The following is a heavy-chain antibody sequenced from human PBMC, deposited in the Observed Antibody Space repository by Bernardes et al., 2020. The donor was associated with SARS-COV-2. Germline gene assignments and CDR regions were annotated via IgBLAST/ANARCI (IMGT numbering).Heavy chain of an antibody. V-gene: IGHV3-21*01. J-gene: IGHJ3*01. D-gene: IGHD3-9*01. Sequence: GGSLRLSCVASGFTFSNYLISWFRQAPGKGLEWVSSISSAGLYLYYGDSVRGRFTTSRDNTRTSVFLQMESLRAEDTAVYYCARDVGGTDWRFGFDVWGPGTMVHVSS. CDR2: ISSAGLYL. CDR3: ARDVGGTDWRFGFDV. CDR1: GFTFSNYL.